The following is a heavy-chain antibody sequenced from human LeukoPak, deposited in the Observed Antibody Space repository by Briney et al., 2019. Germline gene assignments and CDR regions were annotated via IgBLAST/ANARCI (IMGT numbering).Heavy chain of an antibody. D-gene: IGHD6-13*01. J-gene: IGHJ4*02. CDR1: GFTFSSYG. V-gene: IGHV3-30*03. Sequence: GGSLRLSCAASGFTFSSYGMHWVRQAPGKGLEWVAVISYDGSNKYYADSVKGRFTISRDNSKNTLYLQMNSLRAEDTAVYYCARDYDSSWNPAGYWGQGSLVTVSS. CDR2: ISYDGSNK. CDR3: ARDYDSSWNPAGY.